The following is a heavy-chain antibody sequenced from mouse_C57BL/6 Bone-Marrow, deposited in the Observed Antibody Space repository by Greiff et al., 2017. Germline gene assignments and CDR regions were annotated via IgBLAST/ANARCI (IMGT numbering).Heavy chain of an antibody. CDR3: ARDGVLRGYFDY. V-gene: IGHV5-17*01. Sequence: EVQVVESGGGFVKPGGSLKLSCAASGFTFSDYGMHWVRQAPEQGLEWVAYISRGSSTIYYADTVKGRFTISRDNAKNTLFLQVTSLRSGDTAMYYCARDGVLRGYFDYWGQGTTLTVSS. CDR2: ISRGSSTI. J-gene: IGHJ2*01. CDR1: GFTFSDYG. D-gene: IGHD1-1*01.